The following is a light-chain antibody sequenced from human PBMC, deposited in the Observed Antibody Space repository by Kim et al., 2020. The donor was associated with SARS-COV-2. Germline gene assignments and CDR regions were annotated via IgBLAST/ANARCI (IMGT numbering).Light chain of an antibody. CDR2: GNS. J-gene: IGLJ2*01. V-gene: IGLV1-40*01. CDR1: SSNIGAGYD. CDR3: QSYDSSLSGSGV. Sequence: QPVLTQPPSVSGAPGQWVTISCTGSSSNIGAGYDVHWYQQLPGTAPKLLIYGNSNRPSGVPDRFSGSKSGTSASLAITGLQAEDEADYYCQSYDSSLSGSGVFGGGTQLTVL.